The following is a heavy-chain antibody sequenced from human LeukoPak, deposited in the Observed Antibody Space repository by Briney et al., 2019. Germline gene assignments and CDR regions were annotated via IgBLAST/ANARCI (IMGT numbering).Heavy chain of an antibody. V-gene: IGHV4-39*07. D-gene: IGHD2-8*01. CDR2: INHSGST. CDR3: ARRGHCTNGVCYTPPYYYGMDV. CDR1: GGSISSSSYY. Sequence: PSETLSLTCTVSGGSISSSSYYWSWIRQPPGKGLEWIGEINHSGSTNYNPSLKSRVTISVDTSKNQFSLKLSSVTAADTAVYYCARRGHCTNGVCYTPPYYYGMDVWGQGTTVTVSS. J-gene: IGHJ6*02.